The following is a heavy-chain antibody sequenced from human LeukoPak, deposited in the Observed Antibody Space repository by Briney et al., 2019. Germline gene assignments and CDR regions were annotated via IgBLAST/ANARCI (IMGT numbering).Heavy chain of an antibody. CDR3: TRKGGADYGDYAPSFYFDY. D-gene: IGHD4-17*01. CDR1: GFTFGDYA. V-gene: IGHV3-49*03. Sequence: PGGSLRLSCTASGFTFGDYAMSWFRQAPGKGLEWVGFIRSKAYGGTTEYAASVKGRFTISRDDSKSIAYLQMNSLKTEDTAVYYCTRKGGADYGDYAPSFYFDYWGQGTLVTVSS. CDR2: IRSKAYGGTT. J-gene: IGHJ4*02.